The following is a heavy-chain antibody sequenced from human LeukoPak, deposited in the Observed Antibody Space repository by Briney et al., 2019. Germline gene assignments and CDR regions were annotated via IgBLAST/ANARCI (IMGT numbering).Heavy chain of an antibody. J-gene: IGHJ3*02. CDR2: INPNSGGT. D-gene: IGHD3-3*01. V-gene: IGHV1-2*02. Sequence: VASVKVSCTASGYTFTGYYMHWVRQAPGQGLEWMGWINPNSGGTNYAQKFQGRVTMTRDTSISTAYMELSRLRSDDTAVYYCARGSTIFGVVMSFDIWGQGTMVTVSS. CDR3: ARGSTIFGVVMSFDI. CDR1: GYTFTGYY.